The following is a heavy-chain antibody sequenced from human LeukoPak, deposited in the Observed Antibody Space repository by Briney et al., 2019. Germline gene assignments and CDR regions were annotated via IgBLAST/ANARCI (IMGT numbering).Heavy chain of an antibody. J-gene: IGHJ3*02. Sequence: GGSLRLSCAASGFTFSSYAMSWVRQAPGKGLEWVSAISGSGGSTYYADSVKGRFTISRDNAKNSLYLQMNSLRAEDTAVYYCARIRITMIVVDDAFDIWGQGTMVTVSS. CDR1: GFTFSSYA. V-gene: IGHV3-23*01. CDR2: ISGSGGST. D-gene: IGHD3-22*01. CDR3: ARIRITMIVVDDAFDI.